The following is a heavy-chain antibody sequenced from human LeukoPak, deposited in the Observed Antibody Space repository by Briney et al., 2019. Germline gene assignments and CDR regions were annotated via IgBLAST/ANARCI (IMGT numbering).Heavy chain of an antibody. CDR2: IRYDGSNK. Sequence: GGSLRLSCAASGFTLSSYGMHWVRQAPGKGLEWVAFIRYDGSNKYYADSVKGRFTISRDNSKNTLNLQMNSLRAEDTAVYYCARDGGLWFGELLSYFDYWGQGTLVTVSS. CDR1: GFTLSSYG. D-gene: IGHD3-10*01. J-gene: IGHJ4*02. V-gene: IGHV3-30*02. CDR3: ARDGGLWFGELLSYFDY.